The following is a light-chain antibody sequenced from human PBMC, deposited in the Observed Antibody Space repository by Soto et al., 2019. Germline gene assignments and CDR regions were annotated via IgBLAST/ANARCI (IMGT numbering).Light chain of an antibody. CDR1: QSISNW. J-gene: IGKJ5*01. CDR2: GAS. Sequence: MTQSPSSLSASVGDRVTITCRASQSISNWLAWYQQQPGQAPRLLIYGASTRATAVPDRFSGSGSGTDFTLTITSLQSDDFAVYFCQQYSDWPITFGQGTRLEI. CDR3: QQYSDWPIT. V-gene: IGKV3-15*01.